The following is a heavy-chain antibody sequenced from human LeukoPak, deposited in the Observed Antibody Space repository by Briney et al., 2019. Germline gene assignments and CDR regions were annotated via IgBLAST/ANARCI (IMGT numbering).Heavy chain of an antibody. D-gene: IGHD3-10*01. V-gene: IGHV3-30*18. J-gene: IGHJ6*02. CDR2: ISYDGSNK. CDR3: AKRNSGSVLEGMDV. Sequence: GGSLRLSCAASGFTFSSYGMHWVRQAPGKGLEWVAVISYDGSNKYYADSVKGRFTISRDNSKNTLYLQMNSLGAEDTAVYYCAKRNSGSVLEGMDVWGQGTTVTVSS. CDR1: GFTFSSYG.